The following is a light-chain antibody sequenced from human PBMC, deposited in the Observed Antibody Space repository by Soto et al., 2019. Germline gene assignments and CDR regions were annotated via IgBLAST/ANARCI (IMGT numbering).Light chain of an antibody. Sequence: EILLTQSPGTLSLFRGENAALSCRASQTVSSTYFAWYQQRPGQPPRILIYGASRRAAGIPDRFSGSGSGTDFTLTISRLEPEDFAVYYCQQYGRSLTFGQGTRLEIK. J-gene: IGKJ5*01. V-gene: IGKV3-20*01. CDR3: QQYGRSLT. CDR1: QTVSSTY. CDR2: GAS.